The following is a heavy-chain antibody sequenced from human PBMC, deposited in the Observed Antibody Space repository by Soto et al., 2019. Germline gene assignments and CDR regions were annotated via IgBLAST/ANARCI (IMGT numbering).Heavy chain of an antibody. J-gene: IGHJ3*01. CDR3: AGSWT. D-gene: IGHD5-12*01. Sequence: EVQVLESGGDLVQPGGSLRLSCAASGFTIRNYAMSWVCQAPGKALEWVSGISGSSDRTYYADSVKGRFTISKDTSSNTLYLQMNSLRVEDTAVYHCAGSWTWGQGTMVTVSS. CDR1: GFTIRNYA. CDR2: ISGSSDRT. V-gene: IGHV3-23*01.